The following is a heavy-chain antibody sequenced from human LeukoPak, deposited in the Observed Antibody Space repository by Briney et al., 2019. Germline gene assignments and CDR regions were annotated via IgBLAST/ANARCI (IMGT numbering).Heavy chain of an antibody. D-gene: IGHD5-18*01. CDR2: ISSSGTTI. CDR3: ARLRGYSYGYGDY. CDR1: GFTFSSYS. Sequence: GRSLRLSCAASGFTFSSYSMSWVRQAPGKGLGWVSYISSSGTTIDYADSVKGRFTISRDNATNSLYLQMVSLRGEDTAVYYCARLRGYSYGYGDYWGQGTLVTVSS. V-gene: IGHV3-48*04. J-gene: IGHJ4*02.